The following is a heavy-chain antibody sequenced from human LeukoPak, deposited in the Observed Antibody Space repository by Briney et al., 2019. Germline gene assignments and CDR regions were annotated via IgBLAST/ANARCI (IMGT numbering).Heavy chain of an antibody. CDR1: GFTFSSYS. D-gene: IGHD6-19*01. CDR2: ISSSSYI. CDR3: ATLRSKIAVAGTSAFDI. Sequence: GGSLRLSCAASGFTFSSYSMNWVRQAPGKGLEWVSSISSSSYIYYADSVKGRFTISRDNAKNSLYLQMNSLRAEDTAVYYCATLRSKIAVAGTSAFDIWGQGTMVTVSS. J-gene: IGHJ3*02. V-gene: IGHV3-21*01.